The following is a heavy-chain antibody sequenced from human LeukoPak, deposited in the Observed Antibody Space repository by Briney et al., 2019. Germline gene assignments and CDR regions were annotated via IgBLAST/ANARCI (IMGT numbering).Heavy chain of an antibody. CDR2: IYYSGST. D-gene: IGHD1-14*01. J-gene: IGHJ6*03. CDR3: ATETGVYYYYYYMDV. Sequence: PSQTLSLTCTVSGGSISSGGYYWSWIRQHPGKGLEWIGYIYYSGSTYYNPSLKSRVTISVDTSKNQFSLKLSSVTAADTAVYYCATETGVYYYYYYMDVWGKGTTVTVSS. V-gene: IGHV4-31*03. CDR1: GGSISSGGYY.